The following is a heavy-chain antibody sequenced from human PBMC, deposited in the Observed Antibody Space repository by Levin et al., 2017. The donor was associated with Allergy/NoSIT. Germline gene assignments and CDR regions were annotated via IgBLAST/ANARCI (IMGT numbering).Heavy chain of an antibody. D-gene: IGHD6-19*01. J-gene: IGHJ4*02. CDR3: ARRSGGWFSDY. CDR2: IYPSDSDT. Sequence: PGESLKISCQGSGYSFSTYWIGWVRQMPGKGLEWMGIIYPSDSDTKYSPSFQGQVTISADKSISTAYLQWSSLKASGTAMCFCARRSGGWFSDYWGQGTLVTVSS. V-gene: IGHV5-51*01. CDR1: GYSFSTYW.